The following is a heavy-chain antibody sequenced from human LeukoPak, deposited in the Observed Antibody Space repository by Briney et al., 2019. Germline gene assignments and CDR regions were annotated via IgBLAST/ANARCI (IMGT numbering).Heavy chain of an antibody. J-gene: IGHJ4*02. CDR1: GGSFSGYY. Sequence: PETLSLTCAVYGGSFSGYYWSWIRQPPGKGLEWIGEINHSGSTNYNPSLKSRVTISVDTSKNQFSLKLSSVTAADTAVYYCARGDYGGNSYYWGQGTLVTVSS. V-gene: IGHV4-34*01. CDR2: INHSGST. CDR3: ARGDYGGNSYY. D-gene: IGHD4-23*01.